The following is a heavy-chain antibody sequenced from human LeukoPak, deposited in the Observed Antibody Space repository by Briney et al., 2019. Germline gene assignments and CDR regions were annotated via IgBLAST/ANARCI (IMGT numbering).Heavy chain of an antibody. D-gene: IGHD6-19*01. CDR2: ITSRSTII. CDR3: ARTIAVADPFFDY. V-gene: IGHV3-11*01. CDR1: GFTFSDYY. Sequence: GGSLRLSCAASGFTFSDYYMSWIRQAPGKGLEWVSYITSRSTIIYYADSVKGRFTISRDNAGNSLYLQMSSLRAEDTAINYCARTIAVADPFFDYWGQGSLVTVSS. J-gene: IGHJ4*02.